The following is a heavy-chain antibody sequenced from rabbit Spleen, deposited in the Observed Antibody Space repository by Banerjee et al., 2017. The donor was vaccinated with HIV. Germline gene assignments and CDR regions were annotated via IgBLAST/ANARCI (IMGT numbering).Heavy chain of an antibody. CDR2: IVPIFGVT. CDR1: RFDFNTYS. CDR3: ARDLPDVIGWNFNL. J-gene: IGHJ4*01. Sequence: QELVESGGGLVQPGGSLKLSCKASRFDFNTYSMSWVRQAPGKGLEWIGYIVPIFGVTYYANWVNGRFTISSHNAQNTLYLQLNSLTAADTARYFCARDLPDVIGWNFNLWGQGTLVTVS. D-gene: IGHD1-1*01. V-gene: IGHV1S7*01.